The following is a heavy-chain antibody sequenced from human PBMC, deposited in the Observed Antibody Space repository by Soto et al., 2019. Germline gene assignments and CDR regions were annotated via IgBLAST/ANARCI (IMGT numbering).Heavy chain of an antibody. CDR2: IRSKAYGGTT. CDR3: TRVPIPDDFDEGDTHHDY. D-gene: IGHD3-3*01. V-gene: IGHV3-49*03. CDR1: GFTFGDYA. Sequence: QLGGSLRLSCTASGFTFGDYAMSWFRQAPGKGLEWVGFIRSKAYGGTTEYAASVKGRFTISRDDSKSIAYLQMNSLKTEDTAVYYCTRVPIPDDFDEGDTHHDYWGQGTLVTVSS. J-gene: IGHJ4*02.